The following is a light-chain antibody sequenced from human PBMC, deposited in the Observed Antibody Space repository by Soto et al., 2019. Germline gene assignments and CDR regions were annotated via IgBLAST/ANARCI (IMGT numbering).Light chain of an antibody. J-gene: IGLJ3*02. Sequence: QSVLTQPPSVSAAPGQKVTISCSGSSSNIGNNAVNWYQQLPGKAPKLLIHDDNRESSGVSHRFSGSNSGTSASLAISDLQSEDEDHYYCAAWDDSLNGPVFGGGTKLTVL. CDR3: AAWDDSLNGPV. CDR2: DDN. V-gene: IGLV1-36*01. CDR1: SSNIGNNA.